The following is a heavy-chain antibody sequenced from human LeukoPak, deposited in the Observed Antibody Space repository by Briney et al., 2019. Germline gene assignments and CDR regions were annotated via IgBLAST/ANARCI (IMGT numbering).Heavy chain of an antibody. CDR3: ARGGPYSSSWYVAHWFDP. J-gene: IGHJ5*02. D-gene: IGHD6-13*01. CDR1: GYTFTSYD. V-gene: IGHV1-8*01. CDR2: MNPNSGNT. Sequence: SVKVSCKASGYTFTSYDINWVRQATGQGLEWMGWMNPNSGNTGYAQKFQGRVTMTRNTSISTAYMELSSLRSEDTAVYYCARGGPYSSSWYVAHWFDPWGQGTLVTVSS.